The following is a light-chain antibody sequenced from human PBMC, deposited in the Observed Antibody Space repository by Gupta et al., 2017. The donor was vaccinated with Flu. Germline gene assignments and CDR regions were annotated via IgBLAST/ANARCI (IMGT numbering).Light chain of an antibody. Sequence: ASGTPGQRVTISCSGSSSNIGSNTVNWYLQLPGSAPKLLIYNNNQRPSGVPDRFSVSKSGTSASLAISGLQFVEEADYYCATWDDRLNGPVFGGGTKLTVL. V-gene: IGLV1-44*01. J-gene: IGLJ3*02. CDR3: ATWDDRLNGPV. CDR2: NNN. CDR1: SSNIGSNT.